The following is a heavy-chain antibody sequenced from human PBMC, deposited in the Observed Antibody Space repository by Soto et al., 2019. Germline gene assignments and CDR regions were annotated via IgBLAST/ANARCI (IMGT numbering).Heavy chain of an antibody. CDR3: ARLNYDSSGYYYWFDS. V-gene: IGHV4-4*02. D-gene: IGHD3-22*01. CDR2: IYHSGST. J-gene: IGHJ5*01. Sequence: SETLSLTCAVSGGSISSSNWWSWVRQPPGKGLEWIGEIYHSGSTNYNPSLKSRVTISVDKSKNQFSLKLSSVTAADTAVYYCARLNYDSSGYYYWFDSWGQGTLVTVSS. CDR1: GGSISSSNW.